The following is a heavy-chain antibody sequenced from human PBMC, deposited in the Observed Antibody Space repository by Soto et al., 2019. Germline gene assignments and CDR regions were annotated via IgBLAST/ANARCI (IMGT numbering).Heavy chain of an antibody. J-gene: IGHJ5*02. V-gene: IGHV4-59*01. CDR3: AREGGSTGPLSNWFDP. CDR2: IYYSGST. Sequence: LSLTCTVSGGSISSYYWSWIRQPPGKGLEWIGYIYYSGSTNYNPSLKSRVTISVDTSKNQFSLKLSSVTAADTAVYYCAREGGSTGPLSNWFDPWGQGTLVTVSS. D-gene: IGHD1-1*01. CDR1: GGSISSYY.